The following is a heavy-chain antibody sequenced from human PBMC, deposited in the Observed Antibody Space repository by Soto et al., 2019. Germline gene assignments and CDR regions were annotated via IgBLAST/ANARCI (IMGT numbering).Heavy chain of an antibody. Sequence: GGPLRLSCAASGFTFSSYGMHWVRQAPGKGLEWVAVIWYDGSNKYYADSVKGRFTISRDNSKNTLYLQMNSLRAEDTAVYYCAREYSYGDYYYYGMDVWGQGPTVTVSS. CDR1: GFTFSSYG. CDR2: IWYDGSNK. J-gene: IGHJ6*02. V-gene: IGHV3-33*01. CDR3: AREYSYGDYYYYGMDV. D-gene: IGHD5-18*01.